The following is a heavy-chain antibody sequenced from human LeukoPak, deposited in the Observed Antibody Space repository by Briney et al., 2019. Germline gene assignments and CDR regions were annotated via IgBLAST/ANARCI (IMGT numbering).Heavy chain of an antibody. CDR2: IKPDGSEK. CDR3: AKDRILTGYPSMPYFDY. V-gene: IGHV3-7*03. Sequence: HPGGSLRLSCAASGFTFSDYWMTWVRQAPGKGLEWVANIKPDGSEKYYVDSVKGRFTISRDNSKNTLYLQMNSLRAEDTAVYYCAKDRILTGYPSMPYFDYWGQGTLVTVSS. J-gene: IGHJ4*02. D-gene: IGHD3-9*01. CDR1: GFTFSDYW.